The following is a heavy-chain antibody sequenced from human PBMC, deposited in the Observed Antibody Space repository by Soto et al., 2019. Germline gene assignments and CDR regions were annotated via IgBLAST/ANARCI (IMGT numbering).Heavy chain of an antibody. V-gene: IGHV3-23*01. CDR1: GFTFSSYA. Sequence: PGGSLRLSCAGSGFTFSSYAMSWVLQAPGKGLEWVSAISGSGGSTYYADSVKGRFTISRDNSKNTLYLQMNSLRAEDTAVYYCAKDPYFYGSGSYRKIFYSGQGTLVTDSS. CDR3: AKDPYFYGSGSYRKIFY. J-gene: IGHJ4*02. D-gene: IGHD3-10*01. CDR2: ISGSGGST.